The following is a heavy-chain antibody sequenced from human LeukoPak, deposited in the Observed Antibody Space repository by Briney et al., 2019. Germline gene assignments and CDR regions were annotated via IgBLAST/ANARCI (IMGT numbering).Heavy chain of an antibody. Sequence: GGSLTLSCAASGFTFSTYTMSWVRQAPGKGLDWVSSISGSGSDIYYADSVKGRFIVSRDNAKNSLYLQMNSLSAEDTAVYYCARGAYSFGPDDYWGQGTLVSVSS. CDR1: GFTFSTYT. CDR2: ISGSGSDI. D-gene: IGHD5-18*01. CDR3: ARGAYSFGPDDY. V-gene: IGHV3-21*01. J-gene: IGHJ4*02.